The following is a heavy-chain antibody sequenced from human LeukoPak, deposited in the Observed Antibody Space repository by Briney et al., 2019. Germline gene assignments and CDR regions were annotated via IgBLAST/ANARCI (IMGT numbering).Heavy chain of an antibody. D-gene: IGHD6-19*01. J-gene: IGHJ4*02. CDR1: GFTFSSYA. CDR3: ARRGSSGWCDY. CDR2: ISGGGPVT. V-gene: IGHV3-23*01. Sequence: PGGSLRLSCAASGFTFSSYAMSWVRQAPGKGLECVSAISGGGPVTYYTDSVKGRFTISRDNSKNTLYLEMNSLRAEDTAVYYCARRGSSGWCDYWGQGTLVTVSS.